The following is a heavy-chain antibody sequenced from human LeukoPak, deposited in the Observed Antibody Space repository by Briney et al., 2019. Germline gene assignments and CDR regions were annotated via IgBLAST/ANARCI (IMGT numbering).Heavy chain of an antibody. Sequence: SETLSLTCTVSGGSISSYYWSWIRQAPGKGLEWIGYIYYSGSTNYTPSLKSRVTISVDTSKNQFSLKLSSVTAADTAVYYCARLLPGYYYYMDVWGKGTTVTVSS. D-gene: IGHD2-15*01. J-gene: IGHJ6*03. CDR2: IYYSGST. V-gene: IGHV4-59*01. CDR3: ARLLPGYYYYMDV. CDR1: GGSISSYY.